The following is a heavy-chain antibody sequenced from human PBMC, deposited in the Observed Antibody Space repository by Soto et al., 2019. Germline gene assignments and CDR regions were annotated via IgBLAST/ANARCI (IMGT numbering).Heavy chain of an antibody. D-gene: IGHD3-3*01. CDR2: ISGSGGST. CDR3: AKDRTIFGVVISAFDI. CDR1: GFTFSSYA. Sequence: PGGSLRLSCAASGFTFSSYAMSWVRQAPGKGLEWVSAISGSGGSTYYADSVKGRFTISRDNSKNTLYLQMNSLRAEDTAVYYCAKDRTIFGVVISAFDIWGQGTMVTVSS. J-gene: IGHJ3*02. V-gene: IGHV3-23*01.